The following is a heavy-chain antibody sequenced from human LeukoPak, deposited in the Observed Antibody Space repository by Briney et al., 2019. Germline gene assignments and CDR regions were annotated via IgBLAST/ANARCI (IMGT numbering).Heavy chain of an antibody. CDR3: ARGVSSGWTPTDLGY. CDR2: IYYSGST. CDR1: GGSISSYY. D-gene: IGHD6-19*01. J-gene: IGHJ4*02. V-gene: IGHV4-59*01. Sequence: SETLSLTCTVSGGSISSYYWSWIRQPPGKGLEWIGYIYYSGSTNYNPSLKSRVTISVDTSKNQFSLKLSSVTAADTAVYYCARGVSSGWTPTDLGYWGQETLVTVSS.